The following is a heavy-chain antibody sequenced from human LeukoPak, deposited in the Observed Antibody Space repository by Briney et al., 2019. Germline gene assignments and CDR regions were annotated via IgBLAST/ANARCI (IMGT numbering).Heavy chain of an antibody. CDR2: IYHSGST. CDR3: ARVAMVAATPAWYFDL. Sequence: PSETLSLTCAVSGGSISSGGYSWSWIRQPPGKGLEWIGYIYHSGSTYYNPSLKSRVTISVDRSKNQFSLKLSSVTAADTAVYYCARVAMVAATPAWYFDLWGRGTLVTVSS. CDR1: GGSISSGGYS. J-gene: IGHJ2*01. V-gene: IGHV4-30-2*01. D-gene: IGHD2-15*01.